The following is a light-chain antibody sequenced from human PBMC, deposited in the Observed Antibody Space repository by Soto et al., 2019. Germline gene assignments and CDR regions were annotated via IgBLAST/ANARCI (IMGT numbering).Light chain of an antibody. J-gene: IGKJ1*01. Sequence: DIVMTQSPATLSVSPGERATLSCRASQSVNSSLAWYQQKPGQAPRLLIYGASSMETGVPARFSGSGSGTEFTLTISSLQSEDFAVYYCQQYNSWPRTFGQGAKVDIK. CDR3: QQYNSWPRT. CDR2: GAS. CDR1: QSVNSS. V-gene: IGKV3-15*01.